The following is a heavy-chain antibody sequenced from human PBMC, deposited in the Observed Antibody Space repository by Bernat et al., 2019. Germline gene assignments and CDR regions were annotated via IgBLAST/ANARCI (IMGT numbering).Heavy chain of an antibody. Sequence: QVQLVESGGGVVQPGRSLRLSCAASGFTFSSYGMHWVRQAPGKGLEWVAVIWYDGSNKYYADSVKGRFTISRDNSKNTLYLQMNSLRAEDTAVYYCARDPDYTIFDQNWYFDLWGRGTLVTVSS. J-gene: IGHJ2*01. V-gene: IGHV3-33*01. D-gene: IGHD3-3*01. CDR1: GFTFSSYG. CDR2: IWYDGSNK. CDR3: ARDPDYTIFDQNWYFDL.